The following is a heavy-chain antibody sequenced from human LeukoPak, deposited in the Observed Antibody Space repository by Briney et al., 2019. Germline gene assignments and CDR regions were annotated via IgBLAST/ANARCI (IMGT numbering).Heavy chain of an antibody. V-gene: IGHV3-33*05. Sequence: GGSLRLSCAASGFIFRNYGMHWARQAPGKGLEWLAFIEYNGATKDYADSVKGRFTISRDNSKNTVSLQMNSLRAEDTAVCYCAREYYSSGWYLWLTPFSYFDYWGQGTLVTVSS. D-gene: IGHD6-19*01. J-gene: IGHJ4*02. CDR2: IEYNGATK. CDR3: AREYYSSGWYLWLTPFSYFDY. CDR1: GFIFRNYG.